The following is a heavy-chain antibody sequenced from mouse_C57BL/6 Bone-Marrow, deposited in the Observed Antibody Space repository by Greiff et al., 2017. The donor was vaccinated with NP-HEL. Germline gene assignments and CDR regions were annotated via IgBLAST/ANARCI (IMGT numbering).Heavy chain of an antibody. CDR1: GYAFTNYL. CDR3: ARFLYGSRRYFDV. J-gene: IGHJ1*03. Sequence: VQLVESGAELVRPGTSVKVSCKASGYAFTNYLIEWVKQRPGQGLEWIGVINPGSGGTNYNEKFKGKATLTADKSSSTAYMQLSSLTSEDSAVYFCARFLYGSRRYFDVWGTGTTVTVSS. CDR2: INPGSGGT. V-gene: IGHV1-54*01. D-gene: IGHD1-1*01.